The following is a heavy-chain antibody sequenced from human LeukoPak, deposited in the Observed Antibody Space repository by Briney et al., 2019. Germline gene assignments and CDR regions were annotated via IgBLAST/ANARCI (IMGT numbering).Heavy chain of an antibody. CDR3: ARLSIIAAATIG. D-gene: IGHD1-26*01. CDR2: INPNSGGT. CDR1: GYTFTGYY. Sequence: ASVKVSCKASGYTFTGYYMHWVRQAPGQGLEWMGRINPNSGGTNYAQKFQDRVTMTRDTSISTTYMELSRLRSDDTAVYYCARLSIIAAATIGWGQGTPVTVSS. V-gene: IGHV1-2*06. J-gene: IGHJ4*02.